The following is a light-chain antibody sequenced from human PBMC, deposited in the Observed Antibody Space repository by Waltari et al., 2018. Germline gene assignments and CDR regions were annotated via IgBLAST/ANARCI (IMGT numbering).Light chain of an antibody. CDR3: CSYRTPDTLV. CDR1: SSDIGAYNF. J-gene: IGLJ1*01. V-gene: IGLV2-14*03. CDR2: DVS. Sequence: QSALTQPASVSGSPGQSITISCPGTSSDIGAYNFVSWYQQHPGKAPKFMIYDVSYRPSGVSSRFSGSKSGNTASLTISGLQIEDEADYYCCSYRTPDTLVFGTGTKVTVL.